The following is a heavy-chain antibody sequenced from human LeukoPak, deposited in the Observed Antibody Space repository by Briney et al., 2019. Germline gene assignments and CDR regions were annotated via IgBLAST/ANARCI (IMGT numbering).Heavy chain of an antibody. J-gene: IGHJ4*02. CDR3: AKSYGDYLGYFDS. CDR2: IYSNGNT. Sequence: GGSLRLSCAASGFTVSSNYMSWVRQAPGKGLEWVSVIYSNGNTYYVDSVKGRFTVSRDNSKNTLYLQMNSLRAEDTAVYYCAKSYGDYLGYFDSWGQGTLVTVSS. V-gene: IGHV3-53*01. D-gene: IGHD4-17*01. CDR1: GFTVSSNY.